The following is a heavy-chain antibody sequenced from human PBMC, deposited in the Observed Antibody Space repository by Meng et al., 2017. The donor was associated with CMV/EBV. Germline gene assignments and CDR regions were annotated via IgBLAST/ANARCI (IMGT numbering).Heavy chain of an antibody. CDR1: GGSFRGCY. CDR2: INHSGST. Sequence: GGAGLLTPSEALAGTCAGYGGSFRGCYWPWIRQPPGKELDCIGKINHSGSTNYSPSLKIQVSISVYTSKNQFSLKLSSVTDADTAVYYCASSLTYPDYWGQGTLVTVSS. J-gene: IGHJ4*02. V-gene: IGHV4-34*01. CDR3: ASSLTYPDY. D-gene: IGHD2-15*01.